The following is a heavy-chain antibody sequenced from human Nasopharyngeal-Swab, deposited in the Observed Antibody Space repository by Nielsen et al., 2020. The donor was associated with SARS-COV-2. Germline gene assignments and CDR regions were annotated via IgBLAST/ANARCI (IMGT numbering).Heavy chain of an antibody. CDR3: AKDLSPPPDNPAWWDSFDI. Sequence: GGSLRLSCEASGFTFSNYGMHWVRQAPGKGLEWVAFISYDGSNQFYGDSVKGRFTISRDNSKNTLSLQMNSLRPDDTAVYSCAKDLSPPPDNPAWWDSFDIWGRGTMVSVSS. J-gene: IGHJ3*02. D-gene: IGHD2-8*02. V-gene: IGHV3-30*18. CDR2: ISYDGSNQ. CDR1: GFTFSNYG.